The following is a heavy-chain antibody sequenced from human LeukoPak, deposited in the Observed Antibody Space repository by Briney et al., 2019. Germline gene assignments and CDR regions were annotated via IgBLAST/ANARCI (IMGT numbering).Heavy chain of an antibody. CDR2: IKSDGSGT. CDR3: TSGAYYNDY. CDR1: GFTFSTYW. Sequence: GGSLRLSCAVSGFTFSTYWMHWVRQVPGKGLVWVSHIKSDGSGTEYADSVKGRFTISRDNAKNTLYMQMNSLRAEDTAVYYCTSGAYYNDYWGQGTLVTVSS. V-gene: IGHV3-74*03. J-gene: IGHJ4*02. D-gene: IGHD3-22*01.